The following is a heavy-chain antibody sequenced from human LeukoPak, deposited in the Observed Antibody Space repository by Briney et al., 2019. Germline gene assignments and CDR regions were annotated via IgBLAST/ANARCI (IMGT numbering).Heavy chain of an antibody. Sequence: SQTHSLTCAISGDSVSNNIAAWTWIRQSPSRGLEWLGRTYYRSKWYSDSPLSVRSRITVNPDTSKNQFSLQLNSVTPEDTAVYYCARVVAGMCDYWGQGTLVTVSS. CDR2: TYYRSKWYS. D-gene: IGHD6-19*01. CDR1: GDSVSNNIAA. V-gene: IGHV6-1*01. CDR3: ARVVAGMCDY. J-gene: IGHJ4*02.